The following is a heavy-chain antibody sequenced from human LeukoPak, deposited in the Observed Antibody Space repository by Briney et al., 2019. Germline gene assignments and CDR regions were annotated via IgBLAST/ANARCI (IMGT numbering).Heavy chain of an antibody. CDR2: INPSGGST. D-gene: IGHD3-10*01. V-gene: IGHV1-46*01. J-gene: IGHJ4*02. CDR3: ARGSSNSYGSGPSFDY. CDR1: GYTFSSYT. Sequence: ASVKVSCKASGYTFSSYTMNWVRQAPGQGLEWMGVINPSGGSTSYAQKFQGRVTMTRDTSTSTVYMELSSLRSEDTAVYYCARGSSNSYGSGPSFDYWGQGTLVTVSS.